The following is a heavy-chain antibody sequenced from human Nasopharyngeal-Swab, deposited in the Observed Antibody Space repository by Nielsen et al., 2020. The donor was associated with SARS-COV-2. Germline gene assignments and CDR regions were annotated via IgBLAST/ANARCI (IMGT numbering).Heavy chain of an antibody. D-gene: IGHD2-21*01. V-gene: IGHV3-30*18. CDR2: ISYEGSIR. CDR3: AKSMAYFQLSGTYNLDF. J-gene: IGHJ4*02. CDR1: GFTFNYFG. Sequence: GESLQISCAASGFTFNYFGMHWVRQAPGKGLEWVAFISYEGSIRNYIDSVKGRFTVSRDSSKNTVYLQMNSLRPGDTAVYFCAKSMAYFQLSGTYNLDFWGQGTLVTVSS.